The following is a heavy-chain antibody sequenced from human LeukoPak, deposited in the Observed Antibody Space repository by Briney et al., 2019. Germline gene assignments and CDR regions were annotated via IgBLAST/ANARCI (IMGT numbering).Heavy chain of an antibody. CDR2: ITPIFGTA. V-gene: IGHV1-69*06. J-gene: IGHJ6*03. CDR3: ARDAPTDCTNGVCPFYYMDV. D-gene: IGHD2-8*01. CDR1: GGTFSSYA. Sequence: SVKVSCKASGGTFSSYAISWVRQAPGQGLEWMGRITPIFGTANYAQKFQGRVTITADKSTSTAYMELSSLRSEDTAVYYCARDAPTDCTNGVCPFYYMDVWGKGTTVTVSS.